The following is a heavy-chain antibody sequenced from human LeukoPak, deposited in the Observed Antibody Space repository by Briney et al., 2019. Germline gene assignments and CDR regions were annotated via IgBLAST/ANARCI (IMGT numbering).Heavy chain of an antibody. D-gene: IGHD4-17*01. CDR3: AKDNYDYGDYDGGDY. CDR1: GFTFSSSG. J-gene: IGHJ4*02. Sequence: GGSLRLSCAASGFTFSSSGMHWVRQGPGKGLEWVAFIRYDGSKKYYADSVKGRFTISRDNSKNTMYMQMSSLRAEDTAVYYCAKDNYDYGDYDGGDYWGQGTLVAVSS. V-gene: IGHV3-30*02. CDR2: IRYDGSKK.